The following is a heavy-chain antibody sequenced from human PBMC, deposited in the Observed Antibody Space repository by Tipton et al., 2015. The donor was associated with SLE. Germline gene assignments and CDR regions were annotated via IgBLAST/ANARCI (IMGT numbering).Heavy chain of an antibody. V-gene: IGHV4-59*12. Sequence: LRLSCAVSGGSISSYYWSWIRQPPGKGLEWIGYIYYSGSTNYSPSLKSRVTISVDTSKNQFSLKLSSVTAADTAVYYCARGGYLYSGGFDYWGQGTLVTASS. CDR1: GGSISSYY. J-gene: IGHJ4*02. D-gene: IGHD1-26*01. CDR2: IYYSGST. CDR3: ARGGYLYSGGFDY.